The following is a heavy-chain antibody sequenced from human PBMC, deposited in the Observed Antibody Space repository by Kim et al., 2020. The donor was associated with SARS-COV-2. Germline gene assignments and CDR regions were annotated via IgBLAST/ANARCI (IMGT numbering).Heavy chain of an antibody. Sequence: GGSLRLSCAASGFTFSNYGMHWVRQAPGKGLEWVTVMSYDESNKYYADSVKGRFTISRDKSKNTMFLQMNSLRAEDTAVYYCAMDPGNASASVGMAVWGPGTTVTVSS. V-gene: IGHV3-30*03. CDR1: GFTFSNYG. J-gene: IGHJ6*02. D-gene: IGHD2-2*01. CDR3: AMDPGNASASVGMAV. CDR2: MSYDESNK.